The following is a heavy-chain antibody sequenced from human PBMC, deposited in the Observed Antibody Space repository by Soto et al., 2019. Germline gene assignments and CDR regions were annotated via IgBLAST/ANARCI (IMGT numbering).Heavy chain of an antibody. CDR3: ARLPQAAQLDY. V-gene: IGHV4-39*01. D-gene: IGHD2-15*01. CDR1: GDSISSSSNY. CDR2: IYYSGST. J-gene: IGHJ4*02. Sequence: QVQLQESGPGLVMPSETLSLTCTVSGDSISSSSNYWGWIRQPPGKGLEYIGSIYYSGSTNYNPSLKSRVTISIYTSNNQFSLKLSSVTATDTAVYYCARLPQAAQLDYWGQGTLVTVSS.